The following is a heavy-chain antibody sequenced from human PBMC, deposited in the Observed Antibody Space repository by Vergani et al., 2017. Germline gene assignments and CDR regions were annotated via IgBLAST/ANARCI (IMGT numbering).Heavy chain of an antibody. V-gene: IGHV4-34*01. Sequence: QVQLQQWGAGLLKPSETLSLTCAVYGGSFSGYYWSWIRQLPGKGLEWIGEINHSGSTNYNPSLKSRVTISVDTSKNQFSLTLSSVTAADTAVYYCARGEPTTRTTPSAGYYMDVWGKGTTVTVSS. D-gene: IGHD1-14*01. J-gene: IGHJ6*03. CDR2: INHSGST. CDR1: GGSFSGYY. CDR3: ARGEPTTRTTPSAGYYMDV.